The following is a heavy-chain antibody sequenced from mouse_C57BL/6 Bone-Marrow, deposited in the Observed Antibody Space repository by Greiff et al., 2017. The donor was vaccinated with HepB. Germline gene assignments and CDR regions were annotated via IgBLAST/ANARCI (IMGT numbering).Heavy chain of an antibody. D-gene: IGHD2-3*01. CDR2: IYPGDGDT. Sequence: VKVVESGPELVKPGASVKISCKASGYAFSSSWMNWVKQRPGKGLEWIGRIYPGDGDTNYNGKFKGKATLTADKSSSTAYMQLSSLTSEDSAVYFCARYDGYYDFDYWGQGTTLTVSS. CDR3: ARYDGYYDFDY. J-gene: IGHJ2*01. CDR1: GYAFSSSW. V-gene: IGHV1-82*01.